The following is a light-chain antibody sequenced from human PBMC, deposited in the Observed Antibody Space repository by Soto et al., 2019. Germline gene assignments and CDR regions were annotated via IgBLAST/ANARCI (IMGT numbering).Light chain of an antibody. CDR1: QSVLDTSNNKNY. V-gene: IGKV4-1*01. CDR2: WAS. CDR3: QQHHSIPKT. J-gene: IGKJ1*01. Sequence: DIVMIQSPDSLAVSLGERATINCKSSQSVLDTSNNKNYLAWYQQKLRQPPKVLIYWASTREAGVPDRFSGSGSGTDFTLTIDGLQAEDVAVYSCQQHHSIPKTFGQGTKVEI.